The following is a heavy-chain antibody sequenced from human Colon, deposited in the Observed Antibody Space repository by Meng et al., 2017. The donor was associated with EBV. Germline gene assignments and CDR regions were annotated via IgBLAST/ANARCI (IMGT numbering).Heavy chain of an antibody. J-gene: IGHJ4*02. Sequence: VLLVGSGGRLVHPWGFLRISCATFWFTFSSLSLSWVRQAPGRGLEWVSTISGSGLSTYYADSVKGRFTISRDNSKNTLYLQMNSLSAEDTALYYCATALYWGQGTLVTVSS. CDR2: ISGSGLST. V-gene: IGHV3-23*04. D-gene: IGHD2-15*01. CDR3: ATALY. CDR1: WFTFSSLS.